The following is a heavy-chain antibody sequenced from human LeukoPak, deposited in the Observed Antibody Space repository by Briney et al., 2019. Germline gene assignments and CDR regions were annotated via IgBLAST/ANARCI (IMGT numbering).Heavy chain of an antibody. D-gene: IGHD1-26*01. CDR2: IHSGGST. CDR1: GLSIRGGFC. Sequence: SETLSLTCTVSGLSIRGGFCWGWIRQPPGKGMEWMGNIHSGGSTYNNPSLNSRLTISADTSTNQFSLKVTSVTATDTAMYYCAGDAPGLLGYWGQGTLVTVSS. J-gene: IGHJ4*02. V-gene: IGHV4-38-2*02. CDR3: AGDAPGLLGY.